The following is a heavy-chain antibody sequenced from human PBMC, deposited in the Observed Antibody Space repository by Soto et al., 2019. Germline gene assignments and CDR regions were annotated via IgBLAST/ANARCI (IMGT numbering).Heavy chain of an antibody. J-gene: IGHJ6*02. CDR3: ARVGTSYARRGLDV. D-gene: IGHD7-27*01. CDR2: IYYTGSA. Sequence: SETLSLTCKVSGGAIDRGGYYWCWIRQHPGKGLEWIGHIYYTGSAYYKPSLKSRVSMSIDTSQNQFSLELISVTAADTAVYYCARVGTSYARRGLDVWGQGXTVTVYS. V-gene: IGHV4-31*03. CDR1: GGAIDRGGYY.